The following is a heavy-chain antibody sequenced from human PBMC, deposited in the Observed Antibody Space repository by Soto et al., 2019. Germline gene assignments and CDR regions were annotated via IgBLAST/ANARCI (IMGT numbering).Heavy chain of an antibody. CDR2: INQDGRGK. CDR1: GFIFSSYW. V-gene: IGHV3-7*01. Sequence: EMQLVESGGGLVQPGGSLRLSCAASGFIFSSYWMTWVRQAPGKGLEWVASINQDGRGKYYVDSVKGRFTISRDNANNSLYLQMNSLRAEDTAVYYCARDGWNWNGFDYWGQGTLVTVSS. J-gene: IGHJ4*02. CDR3: ARDGWNWNGFDY. D-gene: IGHD1-1*01.